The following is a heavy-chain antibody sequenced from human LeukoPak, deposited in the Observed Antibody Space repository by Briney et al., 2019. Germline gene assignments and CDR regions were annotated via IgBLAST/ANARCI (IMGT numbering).Heavy chain of an antibody. CDR3: AREDYYGTNFDY. CDR1: GGSISNYY. J-gene: IGHJ4*02. Sequence: SETLSLTCTVSGGSISNYYWTWIRQPAGKGLEGIGRIYTSGSTNYNPSLKSRVTMSVDTSKNQFSLKLRSVTAADTAVYYCAREDYYGTNFDYWGQGTLVTVSS. D-gene: IGHD3-10*01. V-gene: IGHV4-4*07. CDR2: IYTSGST.